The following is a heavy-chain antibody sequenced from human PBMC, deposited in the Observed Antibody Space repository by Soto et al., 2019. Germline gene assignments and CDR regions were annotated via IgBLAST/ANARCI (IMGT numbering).Heavy chain of an antibody. J-gene: IGHJ3*02. D-gene: IGHD3-16*01. CDR2: IRSKAYGGTT. CDR1: GFTFGDYA. CDR3: TRDYEYPVYGAFDI. V-gene: IGHV3-49*03. Sequence: GGSLRLSCTASGFTFGDYAMSWFRQAPGKGLEWVGFIRSKAYGGTTEYAASVKGRFTISRDDSKSIAYLQMNSLKTEDTAVYYCTRDYEYPVYGAFDIWGQGTMVTVSS.